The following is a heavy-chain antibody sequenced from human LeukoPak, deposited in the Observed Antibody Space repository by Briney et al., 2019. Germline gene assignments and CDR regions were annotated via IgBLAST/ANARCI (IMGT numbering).Heavy chain of an antibody. Sequence: PSQTLSLTCTVSGGSISSGGYYWSWIRQHPGKGLEWIRYIYYSGSTYYNPSLKSRVTISVDTSKNQFSLKLSSVTAADTAVYYCARGVWFGELDYWGQGTLVTVSS. D-gene: IGHD3-10*01. V-gene: IGHV4-31*03. CDR2: IYYSGST. J-gene: IGHJ4*02. CDR3: ARGVWFGELDY. CDR1: GGSISSGGYY.